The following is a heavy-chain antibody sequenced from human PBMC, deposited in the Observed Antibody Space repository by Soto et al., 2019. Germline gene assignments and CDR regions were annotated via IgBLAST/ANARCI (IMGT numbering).Heavy chain of an antibody. CDR2: IYYSRST. Sequence: SETLSLTCTVSGGSISSYYWSWIRQPPGKGLEWIGYIYYSRSTNYNPSLKSRVTISVDTSKNQFSLKLSSVTAADTAVYYCARERYSGYEFDYWGQGTLVTVSS. CDR1: GGSISSYY. CDR3: ARERYSGYEFDY. J-gene: IGHJ4*02. V-gene: IGHV4-59*01. D-gene: IGHD5-12*01.